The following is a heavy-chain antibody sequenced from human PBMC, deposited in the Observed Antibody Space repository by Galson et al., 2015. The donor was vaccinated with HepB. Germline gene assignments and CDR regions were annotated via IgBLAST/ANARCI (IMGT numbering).Heavy chain of an antibody. V-gene: IGHV3-23*01. J-gene: IGHJ4*02. CDR1: GFTFSSYA. CDR2: ISGSGGST. D-gene: IGHD3-3*01. Sequence: SLRLSGAASGFTFSSYAMSWVRQAPGKGLEWVSAISGSGGSTYYADSVKGRFTISRGNSKNTLYLQMNSLRAEDTAVYYCAKDRDFWSGYPDYWGQGTLVTVSS. CDR3: AKDRDFWSGYPDY.